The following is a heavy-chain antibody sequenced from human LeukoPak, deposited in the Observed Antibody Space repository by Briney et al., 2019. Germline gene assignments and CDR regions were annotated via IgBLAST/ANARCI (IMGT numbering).Heavy chain of an antibody. J-gene: IGHJ4*02. Sequence: GGSLRLSCAASGFTVSSNYMSWVRQAPGKGLEWVSVIYSGGSTYYADSVKGRFTISRDNSKNTLYLQMNSLRAEDTAVYYCARDYCGGDCYSDWGQGTLVTVSS. V-gene: IGHV3-66*01. CDR1: GFTVSSNY. D-gene: IGHD2-21*02. CDR2: IYSGGST. CDR3: ARDYCGGDCYSD.